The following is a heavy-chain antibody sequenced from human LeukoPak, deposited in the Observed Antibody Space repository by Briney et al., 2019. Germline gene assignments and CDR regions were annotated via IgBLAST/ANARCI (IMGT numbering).Heavy chain of an antibody. Sequence: SVKVSCKASGGTFSSYAISWVRQAPGQGLEWMGGIIPIFGTANYAQKFQGRVTITTDESTSTAYMELSSLRSEDTAVYYCARIFHCSGGSCYSADVWGQGTTVTVSS. CDR1: GGTFSSYA. CDR2: IIPIFGTA. D-gene: IGHD2-15*01. CDR3: ARIFHCSGGSCYSADV. V-gene: IGHV1-69*05. J-gene: IGHJ6*02.